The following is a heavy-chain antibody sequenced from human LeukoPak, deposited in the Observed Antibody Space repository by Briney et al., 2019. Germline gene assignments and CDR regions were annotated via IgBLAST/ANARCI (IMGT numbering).Heavy chain of an antibody. CDR1: GDSVSSNSAA. CDR3: ARISGYDYYNWFDP. V-gene: IGHV6-1*01. Sequence: SQTLSLTCAISGDSVSSNSAAWNWIRQSPSRGLEWLGRTYYRSKWYNDYAVSVKSRITINPDTSKNQFSLQLNSVTPEDTAVHYCARISGYDYYNWFDPWGQGTLVTVSS. D-gene: IGHD5-12*01. J-gene: IGHJ5*02. CDR2: TYYRSKWYN.